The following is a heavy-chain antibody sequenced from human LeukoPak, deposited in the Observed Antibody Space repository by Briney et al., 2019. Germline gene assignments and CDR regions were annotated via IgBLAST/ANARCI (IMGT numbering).Heavy chain of an antibody. V-gene: IGHV3-48*04. CDR3: ARDMGYSGSWPGYFDY. CDR2: ISSNGSTI. D-gene: IGHD1-26*01. CDR1: ALTFSDYS. J-gene: IGHJ4*02. Sequence: GGSLRLSCAASALTFSDYSMNWVRQAPGKGLEWISYISSNGSTIYYADSVKGRFTVSRDNAKNSLYLQMKSLRAEDTTVYYCARDMGYSGSWPGYFDYWGQGVLVTVSS.